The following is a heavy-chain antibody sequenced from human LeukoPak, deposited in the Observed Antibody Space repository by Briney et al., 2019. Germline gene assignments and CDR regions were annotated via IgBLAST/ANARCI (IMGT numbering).Heavy chain of an antibody. CDR1: GGSISSGDYY. CDR2: IYYSGST. J-gene: IGHJ4*02. Sequence: SETLSLTCTVSGGSISSGDYYWSWIRQPPGKGLEWIGYIYYSGSTYYNPSLKSRVTISVDTSKNQFSLKLSSVTAADTAVYYCARVRGGLGDYVGLDYWGQGTLVTVSS. CDR3: ARVRGGLGDYVGLDY. D-gene: IGHD4-17*01. V-gene: IGHV4-30-4*01.